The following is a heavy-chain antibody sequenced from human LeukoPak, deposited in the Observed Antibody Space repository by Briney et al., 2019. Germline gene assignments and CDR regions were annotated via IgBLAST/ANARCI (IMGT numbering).Heavy chain of an antibody. J-gene: IGHJ4*02. V-gene: IGHV4-59*01. D-gene: IGHD5-12*01. CDR1: GGSISSYY. CDR3: ARDGVYSGYDYYFDY. Sequence: SETLSLTCTVSGGSISSYYWSWIRQPPGKGLEWIGYTYYSGSTNYNPSLKSRVTISVDTSKNQFSLKLSSVTAADTAVYYCARDGVYSGYDYYFDYWGQGTLVTVSS. CDR2: TYYSGST.